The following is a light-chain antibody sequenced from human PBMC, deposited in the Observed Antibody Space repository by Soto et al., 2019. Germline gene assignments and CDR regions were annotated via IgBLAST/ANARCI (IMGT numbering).Light chain of an antibody. Sequence: ELVVTQSPATLSGSPGERVTLSCSASQFVSRRLAWYQQKPGQVPSLLIYDTSTRAPGISARFSGSGSGTEFTLTISTLQSEDFAVYYCQEYLQWPPGMFGQGTTVDMK. CDR2: DTS. V-gene: IGKV3-15*01. CDR3: QEYLQWPPGM. CDR1: QFVSRR. J-gene: IGKJ1*01.